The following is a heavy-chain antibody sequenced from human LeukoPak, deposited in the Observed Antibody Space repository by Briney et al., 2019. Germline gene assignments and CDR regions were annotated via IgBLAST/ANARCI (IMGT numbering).Heavy chain of an antibody. J-gene: IGHJ1*01. CDR3: ARAGSYEYFQH. D-gene: IGHD3-10*01. CDR1: GGSIYSYY. V-gene: IGHV4-59*01. CDR2: IYYSGST. Sequence: SETLSLTCTVSGGSIYSYYWSWIRQPPGKGLEWIGYIYYSGSTNYNPSLKSRVTISVDTSKNQFSLKLSSVTAADTAVYYCARAGSYEYFQHWGQGTLVTVSS.